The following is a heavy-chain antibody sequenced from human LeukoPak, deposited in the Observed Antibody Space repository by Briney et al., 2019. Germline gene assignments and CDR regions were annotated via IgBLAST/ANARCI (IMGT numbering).Heavy chain of an antibody. V-gene: IGHV3-30*02. Sequence: GGSLRLSCAASGFTFSSYGMHWVRQAPGKGLEWVTFIRYDGSNKYYVDSVKGRFTISRDNSKNTLYLQMNSLRDEDTAVYYCAKGSGSSYYFDYWGQGTLVTVSS. CDR2: IRYDGSNK. CDR1: GFTFSSYG. J-gene: IGHJ4*02. D-gene: IGHD1-26*01. CDR3: AKGSGSSYYFDY.